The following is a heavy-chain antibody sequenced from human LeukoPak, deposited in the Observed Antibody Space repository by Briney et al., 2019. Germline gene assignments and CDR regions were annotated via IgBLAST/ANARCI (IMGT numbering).Heavy chain of an antibody. Sequence: SQTLSLTCAVSGGSISSGGYSWSWIRQPPGKGLEWIGYIYHSGSTYYNPSLKSRVTISVDRSKNQFSLKLNSVTAADTAVYYCARMIGYCSSTSCHTLFYYYGMDVWGQGTTVTVSS. V-gene: IGHV4-30-2*01. CDR3: ARMIGYCSSTSCHTLFYYYGMDV. J-gene: IGHJ6*02. CDR1: GGSISSGGYS. CDR2: IYHSGST. D-gene: IGHD2-2*01.